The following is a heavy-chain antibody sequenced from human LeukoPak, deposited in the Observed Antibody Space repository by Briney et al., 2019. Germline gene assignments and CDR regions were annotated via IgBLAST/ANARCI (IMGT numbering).Heavy chain of an antibody. CDR2: ISGSGGAT. CDR1: GFTFNTYG. D-gene: IGHD3-10*01. CDR3: ARGGVDHYGSGTYYLMYYFDH. Sequence: PGGSLRLSCAASGFTFNTYGMSWVRQAPGKGLEWVSGISGSGGATDYADSVKGRFTVSRDHPHNTLYLQMNSVRAEDTAVYFCARGGVDHYGSGTYYLMYYFDHWGQGALVTVSS. J-gene: IGHJ4*02. V-gene: IGHV3-23*01.